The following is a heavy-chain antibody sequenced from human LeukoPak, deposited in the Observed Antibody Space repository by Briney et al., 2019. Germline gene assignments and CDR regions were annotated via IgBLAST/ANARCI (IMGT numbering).Heavy chain of an antibody. D-gene: IGHD6-13*01. CDR2: INHSGST. CDR3: ARGWYSSSWYIY. Sequence: SETLSLTCAVYGGSFSGYYWSWIRQPPGKGLEWIGEINHSGSTNYNPSLKSRVTISVDTSKNQFSLKLSSVTAADTAAYYCARGWYSSSWYIYWGQGTLVTVSS. J-gene: IGHJ4*02. V-gene: IGHV4-34*01. CDR1: GGSFSGYY.